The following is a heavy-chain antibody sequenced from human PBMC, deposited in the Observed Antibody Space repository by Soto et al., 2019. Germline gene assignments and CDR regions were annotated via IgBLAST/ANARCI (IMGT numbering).Heavy chain of an antibody. CDR2: LYSDGRT. CDR3: ARESSDSSGYYQIDY. Sequence: GGSLRLSCAASGFTVSRNYMTWVRQAPGKGLEWVSVLYSDGRTVYTDSAKGRFTISRDISKNTVYLQMNSLRAEDTAVYYCARESSDSSGYYQIDYWGQGTLVTVSS. D-gene: IGHD3-22*01. V-gene: IGHV3-53*01. J-gene: IGHJ4*02. CDR1: GFTVSRNY.